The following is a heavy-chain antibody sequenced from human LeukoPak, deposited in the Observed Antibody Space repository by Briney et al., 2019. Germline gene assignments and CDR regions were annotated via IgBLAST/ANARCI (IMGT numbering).Heavy chain of an antibody. D-gene: IGHD7-27*01. CDR3: AKDGGLWVSAHWGDS. CDR1: XFXXXDXX. CDR2: SAHDEVGK. J-gene: IGHJ4*02. Sequence: GXXXLXXVGXXFXXXDXXXXXVXQAPGKGXEXVXVSAHDEVGKQFADSVKGRFTLSRDNSRDSVHLQMNRLRDEDTAVYYCAKDGGLWVSAHWGDSWGRGTLVTVSS. V-gene: IGHV3-30*18.